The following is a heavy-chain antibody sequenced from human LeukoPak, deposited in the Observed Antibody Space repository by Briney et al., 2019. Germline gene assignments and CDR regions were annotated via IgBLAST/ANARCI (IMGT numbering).Heavy chain of an antibody. CDR2: IYHSGST. Sequence: SETLSLTCAVSGYSISSGYYWGWIRQPPGKGLEWVGSIYHSGSTYYNPSLKSRVTISVDTSKNQFSLKLSSVTAADTAVYYCARVLETNWFDPWGQGTLVTVSS. J-gene: IGHJ5*02. CDR1: GYSISSGYY. V-gene: IGHV4-38-2*01. CDR3: ARVLETNWFDP. D-gene: IGHD1-1*01.